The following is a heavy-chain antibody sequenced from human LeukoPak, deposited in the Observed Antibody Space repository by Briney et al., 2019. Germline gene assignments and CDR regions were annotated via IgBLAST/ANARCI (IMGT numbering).Heavy chain of an antibody. J-gene: IGHJ3*02. CDR2: IGTAGDT. V-gene: IGHV3-13*01. CDR1: GLTFSSYD. D-gene: IGHD3-10*01. Sequence: QSGGSLRLSCAASGLTFSSYDMHWVRQATGKGLEWVSAIGTAGDTYYPGSVKGRFTISRENAKNSLYLQMNSLRAGDTAVYYCARRGFDDAFDIWGQGTMVTVSS. CDR3: ARRGFDDAFDI.